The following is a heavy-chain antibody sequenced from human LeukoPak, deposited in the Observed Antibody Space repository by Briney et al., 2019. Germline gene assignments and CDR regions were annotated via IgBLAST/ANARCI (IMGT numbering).Heavy chain of an antibody. Sequence: PSETLSLTCTVSGGSISSYYWSWIRQPPGKGLEWIGDIYYSGSTDYNPSLKSRVTISVDTSKNQFSLKLSSVTAADTAVYYCAREVQLLGFGELLTWFDPWGQGTLVTVSS. CDR2: IYYSGST. V-gene: IGHV4-59*01. J-gene: IGHJ5*02. D-gene: IGHD3-10*01. CDR3: AREVQLLGFGELLTWFDP. CDR1: GGSISSYY.